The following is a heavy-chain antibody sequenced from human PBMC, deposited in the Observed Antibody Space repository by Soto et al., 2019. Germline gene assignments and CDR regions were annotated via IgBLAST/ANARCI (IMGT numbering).Heavy chain of an antibody. Sequence: LKISCKGSGYSFTSYWIGWVRQMPGKGLEWMGIIYPGDSDTRYSPSFQGQVTISADKSISTAYLQWSSLKASDTAMYYCARGASGYCSGGSCHAKAPYYYYGMDVWGQGTTVTVSS. CDR3: ARGASGYCSGGSCHAKAPYYYYGMDV. D-gene: IGHD2-15*01. CDR1: GYSFTSYW. V-gene: IGHV5-51*01. CDR2: IYPGDSDT. J-gene: IGHJ6*02.